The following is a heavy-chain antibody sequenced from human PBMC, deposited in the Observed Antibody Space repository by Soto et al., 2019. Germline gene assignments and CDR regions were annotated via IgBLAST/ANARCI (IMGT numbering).Heavy chain of an antibody. CDR3: ARSNVYCSSTSCYAGGFDY. CDR2: INSDGSST. J-gene: IGHJ4*02. D-gene: IGHD2-2*01. V-gene: IGHV3-74*01. CDR1: GFTFSSYW. Sequence: EVQLVESGGGLVRPGGSLRLSCAASGFTFSSYWMHWVRQAPGKGLVWVSRINSDGSSTSYADSVKGRFTISRDNAKNTLYLQMNSLRAEDTAVYYCARSNVYCSSTSCYAGGFDYWGQGTLVTVSS.